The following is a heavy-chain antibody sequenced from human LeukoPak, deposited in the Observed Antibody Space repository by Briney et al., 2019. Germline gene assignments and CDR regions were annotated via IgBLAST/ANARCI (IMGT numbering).Heavy chain of an antibody. CDR1: GFTLSSYW. V-gene: IGHV3-7*01. CDR2: IKQDGSEK. D-gene: IGHD3-22*01. J-gene: IGHJ4*02. Sequence: GGSLRLSCAASGFTLSSYWMSWVRQAPGKGLEWVANIKQDGSEKYYVDSVKGRFTISRDNAKNSLYLQMNSLRAEDTAVYYCARDLRYYYDSSGHWGQGTLVTVSS. CDR3: ARDLRYYYDSSGH.